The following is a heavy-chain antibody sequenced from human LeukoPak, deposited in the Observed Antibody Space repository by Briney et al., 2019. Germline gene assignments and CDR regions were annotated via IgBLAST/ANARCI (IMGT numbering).Heavy chain of an antibody. CDR2: IKQDGSEK. V-gene: IGHV3-7*01. CDR1: GFTFSSYW. D-gene: IGHD3-16*01. CDR3: ARCRLGGRAALYYFDY. Sequence: PGGSLRLSCAASGFTFSSYWMSWVRQAPGKGLEWVANIKQDGSEKYYVDSVKGRFTISRDNAKNSLYLQMNSLRAEDTAVYYCARCRLGGRAALYYFDYWGQGTLVTVSS. J-gene: IGHJ4*02.